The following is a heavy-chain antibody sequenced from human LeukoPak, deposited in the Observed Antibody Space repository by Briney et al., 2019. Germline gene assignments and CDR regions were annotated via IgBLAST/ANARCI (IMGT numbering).Heavy chain of an antibody. CDR2: ISYDGRNK. J-gene: IGHJ6*03. Sequence: GGSLRLSCAASGFTLSSYAMHWVRQAPGKGLEWVAVISYDGRNKYYADSVKGRFTISRDNSKNTLYLQMNSLRAEDTAVYYCGRDGPSYYDFWTSYEGDYYYMDVWGKGTTVTVSS. V-gene: IGHV3-30*04. D-gene: IGHD3-3*01. CDR1: GFTLSSYA. CDR3: GRDGPSYYDFWTSYEGDYYYMDV.